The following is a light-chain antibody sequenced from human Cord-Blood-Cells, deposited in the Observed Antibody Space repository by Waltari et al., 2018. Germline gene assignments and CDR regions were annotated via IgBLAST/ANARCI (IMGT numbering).Light chain of an antibody. V-gene: IGLV3-19*01. CDR1: SLRSYY. Sequence: SSELTQDPAVSVALGQTVRITCQGESLRSYYASWYQQKPGQAPVLVIYGKNNRPSGNPDRVSGSSSGNTASLTITGAQAEDEADYYCNSRDSSGNHLRVFGGGTKLTVL. J-gene: IGLJ3*02. CDR3: NSRDSSGNHLRV. CDR2: GKN.